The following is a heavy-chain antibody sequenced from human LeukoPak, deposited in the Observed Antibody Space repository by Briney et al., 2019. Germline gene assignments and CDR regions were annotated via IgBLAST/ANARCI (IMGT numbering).Heavy chain of an antibody. D-gene: IGHD1-1*01. CDR3: SVGTKLERRRGYFDY. J-gene: IGHJ4*02. Sequence: PAETLSLTCAVFGGSFSGYDWSWIRQPPGKGLEWIGEINHRGSTTNNPSLKTPFIISVYTSTNQSSITLSSVTAADTAVYSCSVGTKLERRRGYFDYWGQGTLVTVSS. CDR1: GGSFSGYD. V-gene: IGHV4-34*01. CDR2: INHRGST.